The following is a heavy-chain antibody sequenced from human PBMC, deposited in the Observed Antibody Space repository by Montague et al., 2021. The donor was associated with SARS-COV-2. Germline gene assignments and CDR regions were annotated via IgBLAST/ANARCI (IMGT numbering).Heavy chain of an antibody. D-gene: IGHD6-19*01. CDR1: GGSISSYY. J-gene: IGHJ3*02. Sequence: SETLSLTCTVAGGSISSYYWSWIRQPPGKGLEWIGYIYYSGSTNYNPSLKSRVTISVDTSKNQFSLKLSSVTAADTAVYYCARGSGWMGNAFDIWGQGAMVTVSS. CDR2: IYYSGST. V-gene: IGHV4-59*01. CDR3: ARGSGWMGNAFDI.